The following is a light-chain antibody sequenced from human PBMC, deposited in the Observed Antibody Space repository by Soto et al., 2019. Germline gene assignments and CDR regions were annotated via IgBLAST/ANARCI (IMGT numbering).Light chain of an antibody. Sequence: IALSRSPGTIVLSPGERAHLSCRSSPSVSNNYLAWSKQNPGQAPRLLLYGASNRATGIPDRFSGSGSGTDFTLTISRLEPEDFAVYCCHQYGSSWTFGQGTKVDIK. CDR3: HQYGSSWT. CDR2: GAS. V-gene: IGKV3-20*01. CDR1: PSVSNNY. J-gene: IGKJ1*01.